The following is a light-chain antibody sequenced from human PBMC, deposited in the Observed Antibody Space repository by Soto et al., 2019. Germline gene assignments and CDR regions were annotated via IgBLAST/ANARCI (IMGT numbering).Light chain of an antibody. CDR2: GAS. J-gene: IGKJ4*01. Sequence: EIVMTQSPATLSVSPGGRATLSCRASQSISDTLAWYQQKPGQAPRLLIHGASTRAPGFPARFSGSGSGTDFTLTISSLEPEDFAVYYCQQRTTWPTFGGGTKVEIK. CDR1: QSISDT. CDR3: QQRTTWPT. V-gene: IGKV3-15*01.